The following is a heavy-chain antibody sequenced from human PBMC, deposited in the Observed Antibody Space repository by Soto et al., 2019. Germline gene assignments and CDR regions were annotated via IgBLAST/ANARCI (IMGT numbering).Heavy chain of an antibody. CDR2: IYTSGSA. J-gene: IGHJ6*02. D-gene: IGHD6-19*01. Sequence: SETLSLTCTVSGGSISSYYWSWIRQPAGKGLEWIGRIYTSGSANYNPSLKSRVTMSVDTSKNQFSLKLSSVTAADTAVYYCAREDSSGWNYYGMDVWGQGTTVTVSS. CDR3: AREDSSGWNYYGMDV. V-gene: IGHV4-4*07. CDR1: GGSISSYY.